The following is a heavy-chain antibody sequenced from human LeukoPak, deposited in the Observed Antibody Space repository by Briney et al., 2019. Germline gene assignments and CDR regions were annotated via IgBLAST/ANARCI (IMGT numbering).Heavy chain of an antibody. V-gene: IGHV4-38-2*02. Sequence: SETLSLTCTVSGYSISSGYYWGWIRQPPGKGLEWIGSIYHSGSTYYNPSLKSRVTISVDTSKNQFSLKLSSVTAADTAVYYCARALAARAYPDYWGQGTLVTVSS. CDR3: ARALAARAYPDY. CDR1: GYSISSGYY. CDR2: IYHSGST. J-gene: IGHJ4*02. D-gene: IGHD6-6*01.